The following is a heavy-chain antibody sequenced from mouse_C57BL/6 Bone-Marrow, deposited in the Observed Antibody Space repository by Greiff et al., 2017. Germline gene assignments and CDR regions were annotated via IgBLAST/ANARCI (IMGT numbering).Heavy chain of an antibody. J-gene: IGHJ1*03. Sequence: QVTLKVCGPGILQPSQTLSLTCSFSGFSLSTFGMGVGWIRQPSGKGLEWLAHIWWDDDKYYNPALKSRLTISKDTSKNQVFLEIAHVDTADTATYYCARVGSSFGDWYFDVWGTGTAVTVTS. D-gene: IGHD1-1*01. CDR3: ARVGSSFGDWYFDV. CDR2: IWWDDDK. CDR1: GFSLSTFGMG. V-gene: IGHV8-8*01.